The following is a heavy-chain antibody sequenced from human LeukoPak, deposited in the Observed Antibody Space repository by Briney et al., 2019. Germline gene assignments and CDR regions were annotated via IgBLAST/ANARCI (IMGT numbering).Heavy chain of an antibody. V-gene: IGHV1-2*02. CDR3: AIVIVPAD. CDR2: INCNSGGT. D-gene: IGHD2-2*01. CDR1: GYTFTGYY. J-gene: IGHJ4*02. Sequence: ASVKVSCKGSGYTFTGYYIHWMRQAPGQGLEWMGWINCNSGGTNYAQKFQGRVTMTRDTSICTAYMELNRLRSDDTAVYYCAIVIVPADWGQGTLVTVSS.